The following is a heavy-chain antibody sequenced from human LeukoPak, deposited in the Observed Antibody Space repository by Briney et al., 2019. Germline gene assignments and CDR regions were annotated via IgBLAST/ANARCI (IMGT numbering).Heavy chain of an antibody. CDR2: INGDGSST. CDR3: ARDPNWYRRSWNNWFDP. V-gene: IGHV3-74*01. Sequence: GGSLRLSCAASGFTVNSYWVHWVGPAPGERRVGVLRINGDGSSTSYADSAKRRFTISRDNAKNTLYLKMNSLRAEDTAVYYCARDPNWYRRSWNNWFDPWGQGSLVTVSS. J-gene: IGHJ5*02. CDR1: GFTVNSYW. D-gene: IGHD6-13*01.